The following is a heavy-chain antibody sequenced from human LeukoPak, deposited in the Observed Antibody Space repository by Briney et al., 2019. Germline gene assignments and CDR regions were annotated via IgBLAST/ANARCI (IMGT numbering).Heavy chain of an antibody. CDR2: ISAYNGNT. CDR3: AREWLVTKNSYGPGDAFDI. Sequence: ASVKVSCKASGYTFTSYGISWVRQAPGQGLEWMGWISAYNGNTNYAQKLQGRVTMTTDTSTSTAYMELRSLRSDDTAVYYCAREWLVTKNSYGPGDAFDIWGQGTMVTVSS. V-gene: IGHV1-18*04. CDR1: GYTFTSYG. J-gene: IGHJ3*02. D-gene: IGHD5-18*01.